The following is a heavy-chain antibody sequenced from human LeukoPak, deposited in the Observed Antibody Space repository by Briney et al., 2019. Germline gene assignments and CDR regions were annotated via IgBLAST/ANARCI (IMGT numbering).Heavy chain of an antibody. D-gene: IGHD6-19*01. CDR1: GYTLTELS. CDR3: ATDLFLGSGRDY. Sequence: ASVKVSCKVSGYTLTELSMHWVRQAPGKGLEWMGGFDPEDGETIYAQKFQGRVTMTEDTSTDTAYMELSSLRSEDTAVYYCATDLFLGSGRDYWGQGTLITVSS. J-gene: IGHJ4*02. CDR2: FDPEDGET. V-gene: IGHV1-24*01.